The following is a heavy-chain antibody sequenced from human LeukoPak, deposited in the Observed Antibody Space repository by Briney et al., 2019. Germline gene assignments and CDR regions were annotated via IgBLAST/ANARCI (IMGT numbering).Heavy chain of an antibody. CDR1: GHTFTSYY. D-gene: IGHD3-10*01. J-gene: IGHJ3*02. CDR2: INPSGGST. V-gene: IGHV1-46*01. CDR3: ARGESGGWFGYNAFDI. Sequence: ASVKVSCKASGHTFTSYYMHWVRQAPGQGLEWMGIINPSGGSTSYAQKFQGRVTMTRDTSTSTVYMELSSLRSEDTAVYYCARGESGGWFGYNAFDIWGQGTMVTVSS.